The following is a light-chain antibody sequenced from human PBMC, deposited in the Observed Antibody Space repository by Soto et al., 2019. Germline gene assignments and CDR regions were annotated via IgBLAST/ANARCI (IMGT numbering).Light chain of an antibody. Sequence: QSALTQPASVSGSPGQSITISCTGTSSDVGGYNYVSWYQQHPVKAPKLKIYEVTNRPSGVSNRFSGSKSGNTASLTISGLQAEDEADYYCSSYTSSSTQVFGTGTKLTVL. J-gene: IGLJ1*01. V-gene: IGLV2-14*01. CDR1: SSDVGGYNY. CDR2: EVT. CDR3: SSYTSSSTQV.